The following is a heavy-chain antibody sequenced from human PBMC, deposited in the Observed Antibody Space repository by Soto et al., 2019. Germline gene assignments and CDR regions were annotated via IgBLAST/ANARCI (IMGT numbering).Heavy chain of an antibody. CDR2: INAYNGNT. CDR1: GYSFTRYG. D-gene: IGHD3-16*01. CDR3: AMVDVYVTPSPQDV. J-gene: IGHJ6*02. Sequence: QVQLVQSGAEVKNPGASVKVSCKASGYSFTRYGIGWARQAPGQGLEWMGWINAYNGNTNYAPDLQGRLTLTTDTSTTTAYMELRSLRPNDTAIYYCAMVDVYVTPSPQDVWGQGTTVTFSS. V-gene: IGHV1-18*01.